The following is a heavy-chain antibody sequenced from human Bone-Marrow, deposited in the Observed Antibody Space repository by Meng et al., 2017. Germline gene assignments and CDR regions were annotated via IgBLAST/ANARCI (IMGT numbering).Heavy chain of an antibody. J-gene: IGHJ4*02. Sequence: GESLKISCAASGFTFSSYGMDWVRQVPGKGLEWVAVIWYDGSDTYYADSVKGRFTISGDNSKSTLYLQRNSLKAEDTAVYYCAKNTKRGWLVPEPFDYWGQGTLVTVSS. D-gene: IGHD6-19*01. CDR1: GFTFSSYG. V-gene: IGHV3-33*06. CDR2: IWYDGSDT. CDR3: AKNTKRGWLVPEPFDY.